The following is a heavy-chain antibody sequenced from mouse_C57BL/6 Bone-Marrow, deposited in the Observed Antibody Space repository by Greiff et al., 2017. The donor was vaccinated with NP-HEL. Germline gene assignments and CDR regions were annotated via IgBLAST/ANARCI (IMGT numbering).Heavy chain of an antibody. CDR3: TSLYRDYFDY. CDR2: IDPENGDT. V-gene: IGHV14-4*01. CDR1: GFNIKDDY. J-gene: IGHJ2*01. D-gene: IGHD1-3*01. Sequence: EVQLQESGAELVRPWASVKLSCTASGFNIKDDYMHWVKQRPEQGLEWIGWIDPENGDTEDASKFQGKATITADTSSNTAYLQLSSLTSEDTAVYYCTSLYRDYFDYWGQGTTLTVSS.